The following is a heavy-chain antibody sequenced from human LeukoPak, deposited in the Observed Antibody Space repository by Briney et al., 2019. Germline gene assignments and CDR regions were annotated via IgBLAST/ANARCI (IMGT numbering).Heavy chain of an antibody. CDR3: ARHLRGLAGAGLSYYYYYMGV. J-gene: IGHJ6*03. CDR1: GVSISSSSYY. D-gene: IGHD6-19*01. Sequence: SETLSLTCTVSGVSISSSSYYWGWIRQPPGKGLEWIGSIYYSGSTYYNPSLKSRATISVDTSNNQFSLNLSSVTAADRAVYYCARHLRGLAGAGLSYYYYYMGVWGKGTTVTVSS. CDR2: IYYSGST. V-gene: IGHV4-39*01.